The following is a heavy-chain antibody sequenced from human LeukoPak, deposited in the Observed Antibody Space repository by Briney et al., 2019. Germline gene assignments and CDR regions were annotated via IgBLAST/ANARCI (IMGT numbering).Heavy chain of an antibody. D-gene: IGHD1-26*01. J-gene: IGHJ4*02. CDR1: GFTFSSYS. V-gene: IGHV3-48*02. CDR2: ITASGTAM. CDR3: ASSGSYRFDY. Sequence: GGSLRLPCAASGFTFSSYSMNWVRQAPGKGLEWVSHITASGTAMFYADSVKGRFTISRDNAKNSLYLQMNSLRDEDTAVYYCASSGSYRFDYWGQGTLVTVSS.